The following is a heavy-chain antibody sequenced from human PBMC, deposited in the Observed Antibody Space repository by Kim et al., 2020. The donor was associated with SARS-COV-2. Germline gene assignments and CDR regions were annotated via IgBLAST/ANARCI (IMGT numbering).Heavy chain of an antibody. D-gene: IGHD3-22*01. J-gene: IGHJ3*02. CDR3: ARDGRPYYYDSSGYWGTFDI. Sequence: SETLSLTCAVSGGSISGSTYYWGWIRQPPGKGLEWIGTISYGGSTYYNPSLKSRVTISVDTSKNQFSLKLGFVTAADTAVYYCARDGRPYYYDSSGYWGTFDIWGQGTMVTVSS. V-gene: IGHV4-39*07. CDR1: GGSISGSTYY. CDR2: ISYGGST.